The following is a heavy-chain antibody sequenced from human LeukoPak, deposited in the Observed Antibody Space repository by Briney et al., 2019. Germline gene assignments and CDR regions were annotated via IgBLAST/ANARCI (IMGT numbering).Heavy chain of an antibody. CDR1: GYTFTSYG. J-gene: IGHJ4*02. CDR2: ISAYNGNT. CDR3: AREHSSSFRVGDY. D-gene: IGHD6-6*01. Sequence: GASVKVSCKASGYTFTSYGISWVRQAPGQGLEWMGWISAYNGNTNYAQKFQGRVTMTRDTSISTAFMELSSLRSDDTAVYYCAREHSSSFRVGDYWGQGTLVTVSS. V-gene: IGHV1-18*01.